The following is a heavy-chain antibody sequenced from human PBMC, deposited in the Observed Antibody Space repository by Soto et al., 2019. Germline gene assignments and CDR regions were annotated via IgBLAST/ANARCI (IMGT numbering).Heavy chain of an antibody. CDR3: AKVLTAGGLDY. Sequence: VQLLESGGGLGQPGGSLRLSCAASGFTFDSYGMSWVRQAPGKGLEWVSSISGSGGSTYYADSVKGRFTISRDNSKNTLYLQMNSLSAEDTAVYFCAKVLTAGGLDYWGQGTLVTVSS. J-gene: IGHJ4*02. CDR2: ISGSGGST. D-gene: IGHD6-13*01. V-gene: IGHV3-23*01. CDR1: GFTFDSYG.